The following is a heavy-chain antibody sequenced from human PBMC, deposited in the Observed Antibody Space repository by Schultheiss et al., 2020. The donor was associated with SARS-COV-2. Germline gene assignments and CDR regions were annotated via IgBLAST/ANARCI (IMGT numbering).Heavy chain of an antibody. CDR3: ARVSRFRVYGDYAHLDY. Sequence: GGSLRLSCAASGFTFSSYWMHWVRQAPGKGLVWVSRINSDGSSTSYADSVKGRFTISRDNAKNTLYLQMNSLRAEDTAVYYCARVSRFRVYGDYAHLDYWGQGTLVTVSS. J-gene: IGHJ4*02. V-gene: IGHV3-74*01. CDR1: GFTFSSYW. CDR2: INSDGSST. D-gene: IGHD4-17*01.